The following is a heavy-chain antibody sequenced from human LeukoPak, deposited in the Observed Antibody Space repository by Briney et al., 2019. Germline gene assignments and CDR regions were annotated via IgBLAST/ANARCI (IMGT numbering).Heavy chain of an antibody. CDR3: ARELWFGELLTGYYYGMDV. D-gene: IGHD3-10*01. J-gene: IGHJ6*02. CDR1: GDSVSSNSAA. CDR2: TYYRSKLYN. Sequence: PSQTLSLTCAISGDSVSSNSAAWNWIRQSPSRGLEWLGRTYYRSKLYNDYALSVKSRITINPDTSKNQFSLQLNSVTPEDTAVYYCARELWFGELLTGYYYGMDVWGQGTTVTVSS. V-gene: IGHV6-1*01.